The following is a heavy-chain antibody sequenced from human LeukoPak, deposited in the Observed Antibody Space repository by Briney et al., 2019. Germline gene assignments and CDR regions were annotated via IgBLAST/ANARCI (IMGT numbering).Heavy chain of an antibody. V-gene: IGHV1-69*04. CDR3: ARASITIFGVVAHAFDI. CDR1: GGTFSSYA. CDR2: IIPILGIA. J-gene: IGHJ3*02. D-gene: IGHD3-3*01. Sequence: SVKVSCKASGGTFSSYAISWVRQAPGQGLEWMGRIIPILGIANYAQKFRGRVTITADKSTSTAYMELSSLRSEDTAVYYCARASITIFGVVAHAFDIWGQGTMVTVSS.